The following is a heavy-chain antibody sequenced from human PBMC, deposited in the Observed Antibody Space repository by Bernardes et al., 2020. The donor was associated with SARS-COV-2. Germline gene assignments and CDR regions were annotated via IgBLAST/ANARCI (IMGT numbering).Heavy chain of an antibody. CDR1: GGTFSSYA. V-gene: IGHV1-69*04. CDR2: IIPILGIA. D-gene: IGHD4-17*01. CDR3: ARENLLLSAVTMFDY. J-gene: IGHJ4*02. Sequence: SVKVSCKASGGTFSSYAISWVRQAPGQGLEWMGRIIPILGIANYAQKFQGRVTITADKSTSTAYMELSSLRSEDTAVYYCARENLLLSAVTMFDYWGQGTLVTVSS.